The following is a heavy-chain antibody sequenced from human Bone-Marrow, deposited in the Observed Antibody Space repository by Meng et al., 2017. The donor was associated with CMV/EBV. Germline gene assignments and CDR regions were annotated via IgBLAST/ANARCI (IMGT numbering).Heavy chain of an antibody. Sequence: AAVKVSCKASGYAFPSYDINWVRQATGQGREWMGWMNTNSGNTGYAQKFQGRVTMTRNTSISTAYMELSRMRSEDTAVYYCAREAIVAAGRHYYYGIDVWGQGTTVTVSS. J-gene: IGHJ6*02. CDR3: AREAIVAAGRHYYYGIDV. D-gene: IGHD6-13*01. CDR1: GYAFPSYD. V-gene: IGHV1-8*01. CDR2: MNTNSGNT.